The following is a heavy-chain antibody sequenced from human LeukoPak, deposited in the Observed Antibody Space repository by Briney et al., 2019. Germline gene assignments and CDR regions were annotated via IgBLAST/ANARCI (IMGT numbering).Heavy chain of an antibody. CDR2: IKQDGSEK. CDR1: GFTFRSYW. J-gene: IGHJ2*01. CDR3: ARDPGYSYGRRYWYFDL. Sequence: GGSLRLSCAASGFTFRSYWMNWVRQAPGKGLEWVANIKQDGSEKYCVDSVNGRFTISRDNAKNSLYLQMNNLRAEGTAVYYCARDPGYSYGRRYWYFDLWGRGTLVTVSS. D-gene: IGHD5-18*01. V-gene: IGHV3-7*01.